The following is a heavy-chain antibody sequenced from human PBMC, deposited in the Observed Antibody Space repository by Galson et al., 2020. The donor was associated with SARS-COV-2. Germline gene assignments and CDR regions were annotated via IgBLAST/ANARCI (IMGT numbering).Heavy chain of an antibody. J-gene: IGHJ5*02. CDR1: GFTFSSYS. V-gene: IGHV3-21*01. Sequence: GGSLRLSCAASGFTFSSYSMNWVRQAPGKGLEWVSSISSSSSYIYYADSVKGRFTISRDNAKNSLYLQMNSLRAEDTAVYYCARGPPKEEITGTTNWFDPWGQGTLVTVSS. CDR3: ARGPPKEEITGTTNWFDP. CDR2: ISSSSSYI. D-gene: IGHD1-20*01.